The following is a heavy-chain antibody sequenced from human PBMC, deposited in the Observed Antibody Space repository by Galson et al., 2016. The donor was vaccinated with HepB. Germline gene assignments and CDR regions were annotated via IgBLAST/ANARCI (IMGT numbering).Heavy chain of an antibody. D-gene: IGHD2/OR15-2a*01. CDR3: ARGRGRTWPTSDY. Sequence: SETLSLTCDVHGGSTSGYHWNWIRQPPGKGLEWLGEINDGGITSYSPSLESRVTVSVDLPKSQLSMNLVAVTAADTAVYYCARGRGRTWPTSDYWGQGVLVTVSS. CDR1: GGSTSGYH. CDR2: INDGGIT. J-gene: IGHJ4*02. V-gene: IGHV4-34*01.